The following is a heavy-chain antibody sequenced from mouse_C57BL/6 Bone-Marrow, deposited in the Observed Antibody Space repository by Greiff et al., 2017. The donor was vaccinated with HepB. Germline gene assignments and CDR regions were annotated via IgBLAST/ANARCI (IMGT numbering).Heavy chain of an antibody. J-gene: IGHJ3*01. D-gene: IGHD2-2*01. CDR3: ARGYVPFAY. Sequence: EVKVVESGGGLVQPGGSLKLSCAASGFTFSDYYMYWVRQTPEKRLEWVAYISNGGGSTYYPDTVKGRFTISRDNAKNTLYLQMSRLKSEDTAMYYCARGYVPFAYWGQGTLVTVSA. CDR1: GFTFSDYY. CDR2: ISNGGGST. V-gene: IGHV5-12*01.